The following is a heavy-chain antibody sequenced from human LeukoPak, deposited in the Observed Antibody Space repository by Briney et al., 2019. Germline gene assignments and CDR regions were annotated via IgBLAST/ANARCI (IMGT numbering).Heavy chain of an antibody. CDR1: GFTFSRYW. CDR3: ARGDYYDSSGNFNDAFDI. D-gene: IGHD3-22*01. J-gene: IGHJ3*02. V-gene: IGHV3-7*01. CDR2: IKQDGSAK. Sequence: PGGSLRLSCAASGFTFSRYWMSWVRQAPGKGLEWVANIKQDGSAKFYVDPVKGRFTISRDNAKNSVFLQMNSLRAEDTAVYYCARGDYYDSSGNFNDAFDIWGQGTMVTV.